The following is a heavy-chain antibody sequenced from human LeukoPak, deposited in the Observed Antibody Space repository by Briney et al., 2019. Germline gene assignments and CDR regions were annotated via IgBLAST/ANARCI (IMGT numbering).Heavy chain of an antibody. CDR3: AKDQGYGDLHPFDY. CDR2: ISGSGGST. D-gene: IGHD4-17*01. J-gene: IGHJ4*02. Sequence: GGSLRLSCAASGFTFSSYAMSWVRQAPGKVLEWVSAISGSGGSTYHADSVKGRFTISRDNSKNTLYLQMNSLRAEDTAVYYCAKDQGYGDLHPFDYWGQGTLVTVSS. V-gene: IGHV3-23*01. CDR1: GFTFSSYA.